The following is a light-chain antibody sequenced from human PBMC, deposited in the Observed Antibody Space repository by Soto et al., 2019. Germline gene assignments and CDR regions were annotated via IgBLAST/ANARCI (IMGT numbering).Light chain of an antibody. CDR1: NSDIGHYNY. Sequence: QSALTQPASVSGSPGQSITIACAGTNSDIGHYNYVSWYQQHPGKAPRLMLYEVSNRPSRVSSRFSGSKSGNTASLTISGLQAEDEADYYCSSSTSSTVLFGGGTKLTVL. J-gene: IGLJ2*01. CDR2: EVS. CDR3: SSSTSSTVL. V-gene: IGLV2-14*01.